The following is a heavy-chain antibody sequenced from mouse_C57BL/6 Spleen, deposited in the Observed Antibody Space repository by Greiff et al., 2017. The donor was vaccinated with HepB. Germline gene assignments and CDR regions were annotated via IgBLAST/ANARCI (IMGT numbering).Heavy chain of an antibody. V-gene: IGHV7-3*01. D-gene: IGHD1-1*01. CDR3: ARYRSLITTVVAFDY. CDR2: IRNKANGYTT. J-gene: IGHJ2*01. CDR1: GFTFTDYY. Sequence: DVKLVESGGGLVQPGGSLSLSCAASGFTFTDYYMSWVRQPPGKALEWLGFIRNKANGYTTEYSASVKGRFTISRDNSQSILYLQMNALRAEDSATYYCARYRSLITTVVAFDYWGQGTTLTVSS.